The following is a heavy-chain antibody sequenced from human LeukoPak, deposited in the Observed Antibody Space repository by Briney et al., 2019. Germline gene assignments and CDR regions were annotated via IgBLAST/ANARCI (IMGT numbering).Heavy chain of an antibody. D-gene: IGHD1-26*01. Sequence: GGSLRLSCAASGFTVSSNYMSWVRQTPGKGLEWVSVIYSGGSTYYADSVKGRFNISRDNSKNTLYLQMNSLRAEDTAVYYCASNIYRDSEYYFDYWGQGTLVTVSS. V-gene: IGHV3-66*01. J-gene: IGHJ4*02. CDR2: IYSGGST. CDR3: ASNIYRDSEYYFDY. CDR1: GFTVSSNY.